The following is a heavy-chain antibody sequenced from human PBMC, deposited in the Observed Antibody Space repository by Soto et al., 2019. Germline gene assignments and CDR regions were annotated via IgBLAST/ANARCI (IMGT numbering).Heavy chain of an antibody. CDR1: GGTFSRHA. V-gene: IGHV1-69*01. CDR3: ARGWGYDSSDYYYAY. CDR2: IIPMFGTA. D-gene: IGHD3-22*01. Sequence: QVQLVQSGAEVRKPGSSVKVSCKASGGTFSRHAISWVRQAPGQGLEWMGGIIPMFGTANHAQKFQGRVTIIADESTNTAYMELSSLRSEDTAIYYCARGWGYDSSDYYYAYWGQGTVVIVSS. J-gene: IGHJ4*02.